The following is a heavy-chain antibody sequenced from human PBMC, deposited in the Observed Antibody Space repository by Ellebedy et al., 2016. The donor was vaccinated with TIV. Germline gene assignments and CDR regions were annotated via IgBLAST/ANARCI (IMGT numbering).Heavy chain of an antibody. D-gene: IGHD1-1*01. V-gene: IGHV3-23*01. J-gene: IGHJ2*01. CDR3: ARIQTNWHFNL. CDR1: GFTFSDYA. CDR2: ISGGSENT. Sequence: PGGSLRLSCAASGFTFSDYAMSWVRQAPGKGLEWVSAISGGSENTFYAASVKGRFTISRDNSNNTLYLQLNSLRAEDTALFYCARIQTNWHFNLWGRGTLVTVSS.